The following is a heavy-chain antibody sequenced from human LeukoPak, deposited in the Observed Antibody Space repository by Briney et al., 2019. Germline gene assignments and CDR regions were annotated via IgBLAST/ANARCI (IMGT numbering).Heavy chain of an antibody. Sequence: GGSLRLSCAASGFTFSGYTMNWVRQAPGKGLEWVSSISSSSSYIYYTDSVKGRFTISRDNAKKSLYLQMNSLRAEDTAVYYCARLGDHGRYDRSPIDYWGQGTLVTVSP. J-gene: IGHJ4*02. CDR1: GFTFSGYT. CDR3: ARLGDHGRYDRSPIDY. V-gene: IGHV3-21*01. D-gene: IGHD3-16*01. CDR2: ISSSSSYI.